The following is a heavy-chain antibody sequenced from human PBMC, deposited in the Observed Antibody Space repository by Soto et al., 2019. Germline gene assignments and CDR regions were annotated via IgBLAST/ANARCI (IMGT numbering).Heavy chain of an antibody. V-gene: IGHV4-30-4*08. CDR2: IYYTGST. CDR1: GGSISSGNYY. D-gene: IGHD2-21*02. Sequence: SETLSLTCTVSGGSISSGNYYWSWIRQHPGKGLEWIGYIYYTGSTYYHPSLKSRVTMSVDTSKNQFSLKLSSVTAADTAVYYCARVPAGGNSDYFDYWGQGTLVTVSS. J-gene: IGHJ4*02. CDR3: ARVPAGGNSDYFDY.